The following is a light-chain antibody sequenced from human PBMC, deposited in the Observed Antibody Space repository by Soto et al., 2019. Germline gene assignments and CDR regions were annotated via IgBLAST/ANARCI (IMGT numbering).Light chain of an antibody. CDR2: GAS. CDR3: QQYNNWPPWT. V-gene: IGKV3-15*01. J-gene: IGKJ1*01. Sequence: IGLTHSPATLSLSPWEIATLSCRASQSISSNLAWYQQKPGQAPRLLIYGASTRATGIPARFSGSGSGTEFTLTISGLQSEDFAVYHCQQYNNWPPWTFGQGTKVDIK. CDR1: QSISSN.